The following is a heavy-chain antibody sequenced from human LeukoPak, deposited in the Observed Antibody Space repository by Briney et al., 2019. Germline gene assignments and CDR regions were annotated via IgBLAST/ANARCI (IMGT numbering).Heavy chain of an antibody. CDR2: ISSSGSTI. D-gene: IGHD3-3*01. CDR3: ARDSSNDYNFWSGYYTNHMDV. Sequence: GGSLRLSCAASGFTFSSYEMNWVRQAPGKGLEWVSYISSSGSTIYYADSVKGRFTISRDNAQNSLYLQMNSLRAEDTAVYYCARDSSNDYNFWSGYYTNHMDVWGKGTTVTVSS. V-gene: IGHV3-48*03. J-gene: IGHJ6*03. CDR1: GFTFSSYE.